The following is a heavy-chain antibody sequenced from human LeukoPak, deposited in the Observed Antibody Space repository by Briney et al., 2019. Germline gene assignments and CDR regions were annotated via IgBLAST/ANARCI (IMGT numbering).Heavy chain of an antibody. J-gene: IGHJ3*02. V-gene: IGHV3-74*01. CDR1: GFTFSSYW. CDR2: IKSDGSST. Sequence: GGSLRLSCAASGFTFSSYWMHWVRQAPGKGLVWVSLIKSDGSSTTYADSVKGRFTSSRDNAKSTLYLQMNSLRAEDTALYYCVRGSSGPDIWGQGTMVTVSS. D-gene: IGHD3-10*01. CDR3: VRGSSGPDI.